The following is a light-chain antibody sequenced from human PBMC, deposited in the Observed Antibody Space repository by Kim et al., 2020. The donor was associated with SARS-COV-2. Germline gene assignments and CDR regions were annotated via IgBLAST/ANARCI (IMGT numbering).Light chain of an antibody. CDR1: QGIRDD. V-gene: IGKV1-6*01. CDR2: AAS. J-gene: IGKJ1*01. CDR3: LQDYNYPWT. Sequence: ASVGDRVTITCRASQGIRDDLGWYQQKPGKAPKILIYAASVLQGGVPSRFSGSGSGTDFTLTISSLQPEDFATYYCLQDYNYPWTFGQGTKVDIK.